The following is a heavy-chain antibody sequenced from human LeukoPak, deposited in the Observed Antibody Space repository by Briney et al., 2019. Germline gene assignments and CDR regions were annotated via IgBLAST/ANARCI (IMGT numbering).Heavy chain of an antibody. D-gene: IGHD2-2*01. CDR3: ARAYCSSATCYLPPDY. Sequence: GGSLRLSCAASGFTFSTYAMNWVRQAPGKGLECVSSISSTGNYIYYADSVKGRFTISRDNAKNTLYLQMNSLRAEDTAVYYCARAYCSSATCYLPPDYWGQGTLVTVSS. CDR1: GFTFSTYA. J-gene: IGHJ4*02. CDR2: ISSTGNYI. V-gene: IGHV3-21*01.